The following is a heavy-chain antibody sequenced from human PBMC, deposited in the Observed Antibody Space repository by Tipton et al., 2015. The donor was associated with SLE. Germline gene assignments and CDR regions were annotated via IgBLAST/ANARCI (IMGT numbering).Heavy chain of an antibody. Sequence: GSLRLSCVVSGIIFRGSTVSWVRQTSGKGLEWVGRIRSIANNYATAYGGSVKGRFTISRDDSRSTAYLQMNSLKTEDTAVYYCTGRSGSSLIDYWGQGTLVTVSS. V-gene: IGHV3-73*01. CDR1: GIIFRGST. J-gene: IGHJ4*02. CDR3: TGRSGSSLIDY. D-gene: IGHD3-10*01. CDR2: IRSIANNYAT.